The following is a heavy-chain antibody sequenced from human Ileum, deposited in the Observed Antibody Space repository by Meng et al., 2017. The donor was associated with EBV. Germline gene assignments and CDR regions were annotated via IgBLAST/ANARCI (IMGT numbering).Heavy chain of an antibody. V-gene: IGHV1-18*01. CDR1: DYTFMGYG. CDR3: ARGTPGRSYSDY. J-gene: IGHJ4*02. D-gene: IGHD3-10*01. Sequence: AGPGGKKPGASVKVSCKASDYTFMGYGVSWVRQAPGQGLEWMAWLGAHDGDTSHAPKFQGRVTVSADRPTATAYMELRSLRSDDTAVYYCARGTPGRSYSDYWGQGTLVTVSS. CDR2: LGAHDGDT.